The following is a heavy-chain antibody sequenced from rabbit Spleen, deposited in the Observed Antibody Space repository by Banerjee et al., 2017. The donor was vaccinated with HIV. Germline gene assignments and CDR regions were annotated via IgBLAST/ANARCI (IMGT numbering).Heavy chain of an antibody. CDR1: GFDFSNYG. J-gene: IGHJ4*01. CDR3: AREDVGGSVSL. V-gene: IGHV1S8*01. Sequence: QEQLVESGGGLVQPGGSLKLSCKASGFDFSNYGVSWVRQAPGKGLEWIGYIEPIFGTTSYASWVNGRFTISSDNAQNTVDLQMNSLTAADTATYFCAREDVGGSVSLWGPGTLVTVS. D-gene: IGHD1-1*01. CDR2: IEPIFGTT.